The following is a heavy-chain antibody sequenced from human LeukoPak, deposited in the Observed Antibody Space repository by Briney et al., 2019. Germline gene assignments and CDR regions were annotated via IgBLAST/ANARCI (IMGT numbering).Heavy chain of an antibody. Sequence: GGSLRLSCAASGFTFSSYWMSWVRQAPGKGLEWVANIKQDGSEKYYVDSVEGRFTISRDNAKNSLYLQMNSLRAEDTAVYYCASQVPAAEYWFDPWGQGTLVTVSS. V-gene: IGHV3-7*01. D-gene: IGHD2-2*01. CDR1: GFTFSSYW. CDR2: IKQDGSEK. CDR3: ASQVPAAEYWFDP. J-gene: IGHJ5*02.